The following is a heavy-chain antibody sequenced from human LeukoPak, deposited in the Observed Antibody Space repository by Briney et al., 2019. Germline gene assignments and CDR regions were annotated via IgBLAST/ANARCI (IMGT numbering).Heavy chain of an antibody. J-gene: IGHJ4*02. Sequence: GGSLRLSCAASGFTLSGYSMSWVRQAPGKGLEWVSSISSSGTYIYYTASVKGRFTISRDNAKNLLYLQMNSLRAEDTAVYYCAKEIANSGSHWGGFDYWGQGTLVTVSS. V-gene: IGHV3-21*06. D-gene: IGHD1-26*01. CDR2: ISSSGTYI. CDR3: AKEIANSGSHWGGFDY. CDR1: GFTLSGYS.